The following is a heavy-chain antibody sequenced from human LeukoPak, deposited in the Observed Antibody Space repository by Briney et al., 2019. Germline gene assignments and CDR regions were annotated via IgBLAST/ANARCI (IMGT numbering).Heavy chain of an antibody. CDR2: ISYDGTEK. D-gene: IGHD4-17*01. CDR1: GLSFSSYA. Sequence: GGSLRLSCAASGLSFSSYAMHWVRQAPGKGLEWVAVISYDGTEKYYGDSVKGRFTISRDNSKNTLCLQMNSLRAEDTALYYCARDGHGVPLDYWGQGTLVTVPP. J-gene: IGHJ4*02. CDR3: ARDGHGVPLDY. V-gene: IGHV3-30-3*01.